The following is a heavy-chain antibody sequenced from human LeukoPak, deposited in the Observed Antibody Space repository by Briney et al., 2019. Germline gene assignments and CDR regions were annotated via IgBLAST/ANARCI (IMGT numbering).Heavy chain of an antibody. CDR3: ARSNTPSWFDP. CDR1: GGSISSYY. Sequence: PSETLSLTCTVSGGSISSYYWSWIRQPPGKGLEWIGYIYYSGSTNYNPSLKSRVTISVDTSKNQFSLKLSSVTAADTAVYYCARSNTPSWFDPWGQGTLVTVSS. J-gene: IGHJ5*02. V-gene: IGHV4-59*01. CDR2: IYYSGST.